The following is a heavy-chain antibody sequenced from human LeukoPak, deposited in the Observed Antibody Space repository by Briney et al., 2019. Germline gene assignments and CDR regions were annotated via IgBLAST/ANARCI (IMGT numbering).Heavy chain of an antibody. CDR2: VHQSGST. D-gene: IGHD6-19*01. J-gene: IGHJ4*02. CDR1: GYSISRGYH. CDR3: ARGKGYSSGWYFDY. V-gene: IGHV4-38-2*02. Sequence: SETLSLTCTVSGYSISRGYHWGWVRQPPGKGLEWIGSVHQSGSTYYNPSLKSRLTISADTSKNQFSLKLDSVTAADTAVYYCARGKGYSSGWYFDYWGQGTLVTVSS.